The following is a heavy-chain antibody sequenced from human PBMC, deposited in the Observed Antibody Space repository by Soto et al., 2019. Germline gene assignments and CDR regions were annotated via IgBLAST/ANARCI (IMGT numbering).Heavy chain of an antibody. CDR3: AREETAWPLAYGLDV. Sequence: GASVKVSFAVSGFTFSNYYIHWVRQAPGKGLEWVSSIRSGRDTFYADSVKGRFSISRDDATSSVSLQMNSLRGEDTAVYFCAREETAWPLAYGLDVWGQGTTVTVSS. D-gene: IGHD2-21*02. J-gene: IGHJ6*02. CDR1: GFTFSNYY. V-gene: IGHV3-21*01. CDR2: IRSGRDT.